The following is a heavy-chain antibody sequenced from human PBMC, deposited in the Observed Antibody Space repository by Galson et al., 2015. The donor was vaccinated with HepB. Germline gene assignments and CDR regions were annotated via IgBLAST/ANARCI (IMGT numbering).Heavy chain of an antibody. CDR2: IRSKAYGGTT. CDR1: GFTFGDYA. J-gene: IGHJ3*02. CDR3: TRASRIAAAGAFDI. V-gene: IGHV3-49*03. Sequence: SLRLSCAASGFTFGDYAMSWFRQAPGKGLEWVGFIRSKAYGGTTEYAASVKGRFTISRDDSKSIAYLQMNSLKTEDTAVYYCTRASRIAAAGAFDIWGQGTMVTVSS. D-gene: IGHD6-13*01.